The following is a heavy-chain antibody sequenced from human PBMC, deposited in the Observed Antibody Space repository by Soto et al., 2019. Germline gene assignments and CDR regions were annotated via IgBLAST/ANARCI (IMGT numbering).Heavy chain of an antibody. J-gene: IGHJ4*02. CDR1: GFPFNNYG. CDR2: VSKSGYT. CDR3: AREDSIIIPAVSDF. D-gene: IGHD2-2*01. Sequence: GGSLRLSCTVSGFPFNNYGINWVRQAPGKGLEWVSSVSKSGYTYYSDSVKGRFTISRDNAKNSVSLQMNTLRVEDTAVYYCAREDSIIIPAVSDFWGQGTLVTVSS. V-gene: IGHV3-21*01.